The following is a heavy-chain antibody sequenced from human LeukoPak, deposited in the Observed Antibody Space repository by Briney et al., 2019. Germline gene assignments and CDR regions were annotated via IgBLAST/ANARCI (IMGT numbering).Heavy chain of an antibody. V-gene: IGHV1-69*13. J-gene: IGHJ3*02. CDR3: AGERLGYCSSTSCYNQGYYDSSGYILYAFDI. CDR2: IIPIFGTA. CDR1: GYTFTGYY. Sequence: SVKVSCKASGYTFTGYYMHWVRQAPGQGLEWMGGIIPIFGTANYAQKFQGRVTITADESTSTAYMELSSLRSEDTAVYYCAGERLGYCSSTSCYNQGYYDSSGYILYAFDIWGQGTMVTVSS. D-gene: IGHD2-2*02.